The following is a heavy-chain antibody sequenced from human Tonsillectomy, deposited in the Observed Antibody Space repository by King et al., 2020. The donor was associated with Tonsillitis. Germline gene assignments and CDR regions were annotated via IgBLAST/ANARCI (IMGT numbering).Heavy chain of an antibody. CDR2: IGWDGSST. CDR3: AKDGSGRYYGALYYFDY. Sequence: QLVQSGGVVVQPGGSLRLSCAASGFNFDDYTMHWVRQAPGKGLEWVSLIGWDGSSTYYADSVKGRFTISRDNSKNSLYLQMNSLRTEDTALYYCAKDGSGRYYGALYYFDYWGQGTLVTVSS. D-gene: IGHD1-26*01. J-gene: IGHJ4*02. CDR1: GFNFDDYT. V-gene: IGHV3-43*01.